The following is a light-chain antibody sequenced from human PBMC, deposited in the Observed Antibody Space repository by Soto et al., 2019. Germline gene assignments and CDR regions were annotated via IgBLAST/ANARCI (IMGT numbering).Light chain of an antibody. Sequence: QSALTQPPSASGSPGQSVTISCTGTSSDVGGYNYVSWYQQYPGRAPKLMIYEVTKRPSGVPDRFSGSKSGNTASLTVSGLQAEDEADYYCCTDAASNTFYLVFAGRTKHTVL. CDR3: CTDAASNTFYLV. CDR2: EVT. J-gene: IGLJ3*02. V-gene: IGLV2-8*01. CDR1: SSDVGGYNY.